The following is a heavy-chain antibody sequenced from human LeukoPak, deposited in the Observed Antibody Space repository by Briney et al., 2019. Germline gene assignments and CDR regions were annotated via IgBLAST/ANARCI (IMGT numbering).Heavy chain of an antibody. J-gene: IGHJ1*01. CDR2: IIPIFGTA. Sequence: GASVKVSCKASGGTFSSHAISWVRQAPGQGLEWMGGIIPIFGTAKYAQKFQGRVTITVDESTSTAYMELSSLRSEDTAVYYCARDSSEFRSLIPHWGQGTLVTVSS. V-gene: IGHV1-69*13. D-gene: IGHD2-21*01. CDR3: ARDSSEFRSLIPH. CDR1: GGTFSSHA.